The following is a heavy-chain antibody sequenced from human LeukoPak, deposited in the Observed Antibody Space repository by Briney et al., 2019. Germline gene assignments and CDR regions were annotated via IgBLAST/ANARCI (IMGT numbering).Heavy chain of an antibody. CDR2: IRYDGSNK. CDR3: AKSVTTMVRGYVDY. D-gene: IGHD3-10*01. CDR1: GFTFSSYG. Sequence: GGSLRLSCAASGFTFSSYGTHWVSPAPGKGMGWVAFIRYDGSNKYYADSVKGRFTISRDNSKNTLHLQMNSLRAEDTAVYYCAKSVTTMVRGYVDYWGQRTLVAVSS. V-gene: IGHV3-30*02. J-gene: IGHJ4*01.